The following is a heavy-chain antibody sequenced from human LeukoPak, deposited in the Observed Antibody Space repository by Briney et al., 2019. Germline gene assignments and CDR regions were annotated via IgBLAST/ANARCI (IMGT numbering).Heavy chain of an antibody. CDR2: IRSKANSYAT. D-gene: IGHD1-14*01. CDR1: GFTFSGSA. Sequence: GGSLRLSCAASGFTFSGSAMHWVRQASGKGLEWVGRIRSKANSYATAYAASVKGRFTISRDDSKNTAYLQMNSLKTEDTAVYYCTSRNRSSEYWGQGTLVTVSS. V-gene: IGHV3-73*01. J-gene: IGHJ4*02. CDR3: TSRNRSSEY.